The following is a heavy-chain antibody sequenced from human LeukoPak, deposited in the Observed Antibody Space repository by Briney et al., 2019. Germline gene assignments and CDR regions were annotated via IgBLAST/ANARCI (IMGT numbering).Heavy chain of an antibody. CDR1: RLTFTYW. CDR3: ASSFSDDFWSGHF. CDR2: IKQDGSEK. J-gene: IGHJ4*02. D-gene: IGHD3-3*01. V-gene: IGHV3-7*01. Sequence: GGSLRLSCAASRLTFTYWMSWVRPAPGKGLEGVANIKQDGSEKYYLDSVKGRFTISRDNAKKSLFLQMNSLRAQDTAVYYCASSFSDDFWSGHFWGQGTLVTVSS.